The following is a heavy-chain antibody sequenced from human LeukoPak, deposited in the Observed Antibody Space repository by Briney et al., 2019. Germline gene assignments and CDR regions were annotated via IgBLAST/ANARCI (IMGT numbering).Heavy chain of an antibody. V-gene: IGHV3-23*01. D-gene: IGHD3-22*01. CDR3: AKGSKIVVVITFDY. Sequence: GGSLRLSRAASGFTFSSYAMSWVRQAPGKGLEWVSAISGSGGSTYYADSVKGRFTISRDNSKNTLYLQMNSLRAEDTAVYYCAKGSKIVVVITFDYWGQGTLVTVSS. CDR1: GFTFSSYA. CDR2: ISGSGGST. J-gene: IGHJ4*02.